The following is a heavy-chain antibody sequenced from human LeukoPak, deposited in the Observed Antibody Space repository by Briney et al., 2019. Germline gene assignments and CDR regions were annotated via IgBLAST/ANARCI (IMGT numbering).Heavy chain of an antibody. Sequence: ASVKVSCKAAGYTFTGYYMHWGRQAPGQGLEWVVWIEPNSGGTNYAQKFQGRVTMTRDTSISTAYMELSRLRSDDTAVYYCASTWVSSSSDYYYYYMDVWGKGTTVAVSS. CDR1: GYTFTGYY. V-gene: IGHV1-2*02. J-gene: IGHJ6*03. CDR3: ASTWVSSSSDYYYYYMDV. D-gene: IGHD6-13*01. CDR2: IEPNSGGT.